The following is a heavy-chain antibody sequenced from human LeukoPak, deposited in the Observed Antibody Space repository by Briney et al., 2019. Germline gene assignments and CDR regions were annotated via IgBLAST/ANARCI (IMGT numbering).Heavy chain of an antibody. CDR3: ARGVYSSGWYDLYYYYGMDV. D-gene: IGHD6-19*01. V-gene: IGHV4-59*01. J-gene: IGHJ6*02. CDR2: ICYSGST. Sequence: KSSETLSLTCTVSGGSISSYYWSWIRQPPGKGLEWIGYICYSGSTNYNPSLKSRVTISVDTSKNQFSLKLSSVTAADTAVYYCARGVYSSGWYDLYYYYGMDVWGQGTTVTVSS. CDR1: GGSISSYY.